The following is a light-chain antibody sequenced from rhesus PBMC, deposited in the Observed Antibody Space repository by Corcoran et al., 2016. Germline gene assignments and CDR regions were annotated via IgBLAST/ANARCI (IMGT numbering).Light chain of an antibody. V-gene: IGKV3S9*01. Sequence: EIVMTQSPATLSLSPGERATLSCRASQSVSRYVAWYQQKPEQAPRLLIFAASSRATGIPDRFSGSGSGTDVTLTISSLETEDCAVYYCQHYSKWPYSFGQGTKVEIK. CDR2: AAS. CDR1: QSVSRY. J-gene: IGKJ2*01. CDR3: QHYSKWPYS.